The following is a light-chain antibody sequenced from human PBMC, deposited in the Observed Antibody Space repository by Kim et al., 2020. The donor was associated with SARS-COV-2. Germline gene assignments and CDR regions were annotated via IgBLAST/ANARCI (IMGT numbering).Light chain of an antibody. Sequence: SSELTQDPAVSVALGQTVRITCQGDSSRSYYASWYQQKPGQAPVLVIYGKNNRPSGIPDRFSGSSSGNTASLTITGAQAEDEADYYCNSRDSRYNNLVFG. V-gene: IGLV3-19*01. CDR1: SSRSYY. J-gene: IGLJ3*02. CDR3: NSRDSRYNNLV. CDR2: GKN.